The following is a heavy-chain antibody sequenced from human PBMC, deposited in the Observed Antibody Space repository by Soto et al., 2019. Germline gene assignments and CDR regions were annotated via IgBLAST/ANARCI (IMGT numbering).Heavy chain of an antibody. CDR2: IWYDGSNK. Sequence: QVQLVESGGGVVQPGRSLRLSCAASGFTFSSYGMHWVRQAPGKGLEWVAVIWYDGSNKYYADSVKGRFTISRDNSKNTLYLQMNSLRAEDTAVYYCARAANEGDFWEYWGQGTLVTVSS. D-gene: IGHD3-3*01. J-gene: IGHJ4*02. CDR3: ARAANEGDFWEY. CDR1: GFTFSSYG. V-gene: IGHV3-33*01.